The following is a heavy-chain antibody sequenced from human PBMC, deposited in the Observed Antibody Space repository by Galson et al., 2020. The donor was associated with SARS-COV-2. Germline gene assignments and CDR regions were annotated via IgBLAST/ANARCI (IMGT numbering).Heavy chain of an antibody. CDR3: EGELVRLYYSYGMDV. V-gene: IGHV3-30-3*01. D-gene: IGHD6-13*01. CDR1: GFTFSSYA. Sequence: TGGSLRLSCAASGFTFSSYAMHWVRQAPGKGPEWVAVISYDGSNKYYADSVKCRFTISRDNSKNTLYLQMNSLRAEDTAVYYCEGELVRLYYSYGMDVWGQGTTVTVSS. CDR2: ISYDGSNK. J-gene: IGHJ6*02.